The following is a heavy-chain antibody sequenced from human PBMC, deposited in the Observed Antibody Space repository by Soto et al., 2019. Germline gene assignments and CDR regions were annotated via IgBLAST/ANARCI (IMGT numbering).Heavy chain of an antibody. CDR1: GFTFGDYA. D-gene: IGHD5-12*01. J-gene: IGHJ6*04. CDR2: IRSKAYGGTT. Sequence: GGSLRLSCTASGFTFGDYAMSWFRQAPGKGLEWVGFIRSKAYGGTTEYAASVKGRFTISRDDSKSIAYLQMNSLKTEDTAVYYCTRGRIEMATIPSYYYYGMDVWGKGTTVTVSS. CDR3: TRGRIEMATIPSYYYYGMDV. V-gene: IGHV3-49*03.